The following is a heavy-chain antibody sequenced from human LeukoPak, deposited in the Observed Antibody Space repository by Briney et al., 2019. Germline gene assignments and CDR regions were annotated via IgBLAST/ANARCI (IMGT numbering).Heavy chain of an antibody. V-gene: IGHV3-9*03. D-gene: IGHD4/OR15-4a*01. CDR3: TKLGANYLNYFDY. CDR2: ISWNSGSI. CDR1: GFTFDDYA. J-gene: IGHJ4*02. Sequence: GGSLRLSCAASGFTFDDYAMHWVRQAPGKGLEWVSGISWNSGSIDYADSVKGRFTISRGNSNNTLYLQMNSLRAEDMAIYYCTKLGANYLNYFDYWGQGTLVTVSS.